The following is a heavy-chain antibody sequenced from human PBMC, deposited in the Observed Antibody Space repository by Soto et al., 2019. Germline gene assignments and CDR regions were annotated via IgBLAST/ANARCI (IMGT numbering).Heavy chain of an antibody. V-gene: IGHV4-59*01. CDR2: IYYGGSI. J-gene: IGHJ5*02. D-gene: IGHD3-22*01. CDR3: TGAYYAINGYSLDP. CDR1: GGSISSGY. Sequence: SETLSLTCSVSGGSISSGYWTWIRQPPGKGLEWIGYIYYGGSINYNPSLKSRVIISVDTAKNQFSLRLSSVTAADTAVYYCTGAYYAINGYSLDPWGQGTAGTVSS.